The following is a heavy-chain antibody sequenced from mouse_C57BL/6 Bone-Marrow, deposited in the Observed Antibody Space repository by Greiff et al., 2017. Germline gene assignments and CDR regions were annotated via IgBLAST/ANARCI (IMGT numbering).Heavy chain of an antibody. CDR3: ARSSLGFDV. D-gene: IGHD4-1*01. CDR1: GYTFTSYG. Sequence: QVQLQQSGAELARPGASVKLSCKASGYTFTSYGISWVKQRTGQGLVWIGEIYPRSGNTYYNEKFKGKATLTADKSSSTAYMELRSLTSEDSAVYFCARSSLGFDVWGTGTTVTVSS. V-gene: IGHV1-81*01. J-gene: IGHJ1*03. CDR2: IYPRSGNT.